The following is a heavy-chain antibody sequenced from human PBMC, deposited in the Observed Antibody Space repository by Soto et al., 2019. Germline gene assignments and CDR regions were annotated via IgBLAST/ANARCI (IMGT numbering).Heavy chain of an antibody. Sequence: QVQLVQSGAEVKKPGSSVKVSCKASGGTFSNYAISWVRQAPGQGLEWMGGIIPSIGSANYAQKFQGRATSTADESTSTAYMELSSLRSEDTAVYYCAKDRYYDPSGYYYYYESGYWGQGTLVTVSS. CDR2: IIPSIGSA. CDR3: AKDRYYDPSGYYYYYESGY. CDR1: GGTFSNYA. J-gene: IGHJ4*02. D-gene: IGHD3-22*01. V-gene: IGHV1-69*12.